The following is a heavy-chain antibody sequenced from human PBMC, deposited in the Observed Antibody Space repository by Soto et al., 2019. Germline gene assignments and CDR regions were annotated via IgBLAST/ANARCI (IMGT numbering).Heavy chain of an antibody. CDR3: ARDPRRNVAGVAAFDI. V-gene: IGHV1-69*01. D-gene: IGHD4-4*01. Sequence: QVQLVQSGAEVKKPGSSVKVSCKASGGTFSSYAISWVRQAPGQGLEWMGGIIPIFGTANYAQKFQGGVTIAGEEPTRNAYIELSTLRSEATAVYYCARDPRRNVAGVAAFDIWGQGTMVTVSS. CDR1: GGTFSSYA. CDR2: IIPIFGTA. J-gene: IGHJ3*02.